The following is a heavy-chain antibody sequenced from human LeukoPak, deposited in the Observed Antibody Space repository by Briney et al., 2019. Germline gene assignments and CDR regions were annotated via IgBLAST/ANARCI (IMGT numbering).Heavy chain of an antibody. CDR2: IYTSGST. J-gene: IGHJ3*02. V-gene: IGHV4-61*02. CDR3: ARDQGYSYGKTSDAFDI. Sequence: SETLSLTCTVSGGSISSGSYYWSWIRQPAGKGLEWIGRIYTSGSTNYNPSLKSRVTISVDTSKNQFSLKLSSVTAADTAVYYCARDQGYSYGKTSDAFDIWGKGTTVTVSS. CDR1: GGSISSGSYY. D-gene: IGHD5-18*01.